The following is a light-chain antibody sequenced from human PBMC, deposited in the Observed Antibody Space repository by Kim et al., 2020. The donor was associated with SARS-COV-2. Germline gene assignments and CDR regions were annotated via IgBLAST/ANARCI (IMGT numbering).Light chain of an antibody. Sequence: GQAITISCTETSSDVGGYNYVSWYQHHPGKAPKLMIYDVSKRPSGVSNRFSGSKSGNTASLTISGLQAEDEADYYCSSYTSSSTWVFGGGTQLTVL. CDR3: SSYTSSSTWV. J-gene: IGLJ3*02. CDR1: SSDVGGYNY. CDR2: DVS. V-gene: IGLV2-14*03.